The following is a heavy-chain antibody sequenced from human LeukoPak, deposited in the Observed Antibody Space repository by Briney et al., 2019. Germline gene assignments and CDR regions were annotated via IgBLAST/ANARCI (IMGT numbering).Heavy chain of an antibody. CDR2: IYSGGST. V-gene: IGHV3-66*01. CDR3: ASALVEYGSGYYETGENVDY. J-gene: IGHJ4*02. Sequence: PGGSLRLSCAASEFSVGSNYMTWVRQAPGKGLEWVSLIYSGGSTYYADSVKGRFTISRDNSKNTLYLQMNSLRAEDTAVYYGASALVEYGSGYYETGENVDYWGQGTLVTVSS. D-gene: IGHD3-22*01. CDR1: EFSVGSNY.